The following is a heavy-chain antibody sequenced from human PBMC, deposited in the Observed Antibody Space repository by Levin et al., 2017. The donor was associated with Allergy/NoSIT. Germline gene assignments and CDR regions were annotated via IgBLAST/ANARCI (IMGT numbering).Heavy chain of an antibody. Sequence: SETLSLTCSVSGDSISSGGHYWNWIRQHPGKGLEWIGYIYYSGSTNHNPSLKSRVTISVDTSKNEFSLKMTSVSAADTAVYFCARSGSGSNWFDSWGQGTLVIASS. J-gene: IGHJ5*01. CDR3: ARSGSGSNWFDS. V-gene: IGHV4-31*03. D-gene: IGHD3-10*01. CDR1: GDSISSGGHY. CDR2: IYYSGST.